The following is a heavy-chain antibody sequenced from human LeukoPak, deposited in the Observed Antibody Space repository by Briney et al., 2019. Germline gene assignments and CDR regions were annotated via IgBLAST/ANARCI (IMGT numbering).Heavy chain of an antibody. V-gene: IGHV4-59*08. D-gene: IGHD2-2*01. CDR1: GGSISSYY. J-gene: IGHJ6*03. Sequence: SETLSLTCTVSGGSISSYYWSWIRQPPGKGLEWIGYIYYSGSTNYNPSLKSRVTISVDTSKNQFSLKLSSVTAADTAVYYCARVVNQLLFSYYYMDVWGKGTTVTVSS. CDR3: ARVVNQLLFSYYYMDV. CDR2: IYYSGST.